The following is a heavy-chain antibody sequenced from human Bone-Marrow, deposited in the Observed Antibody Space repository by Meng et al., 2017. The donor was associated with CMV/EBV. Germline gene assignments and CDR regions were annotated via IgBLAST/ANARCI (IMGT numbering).Heavy chain of an antibody. CDR2: ISYDGSNK. Sequence: GESLKISCAASGFTFSSYAMHWVRQAPGKGLEWVAVISYDGSNKYYADSVKGRFTISRDNSKNTLYLQMNSLRAEDTAVYYCAKRGDSSGTYAMDVWGEGTTAAFSS. CDR1: GFTFSSYA. D-gene: IGHD3-22*01. CDR3: AKRGDSSGTYAMDV. V-gene: IGHV3-30*04. J-gene: IGHJ6*04.